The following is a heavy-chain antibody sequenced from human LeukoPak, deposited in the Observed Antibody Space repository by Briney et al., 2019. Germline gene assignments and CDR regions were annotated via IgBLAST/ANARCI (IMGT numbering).Heavy chain of an antibody. V-gene: IGHV4-61*05. CDR3: AKLEPDSSFDY. D-gene: IGHD1-14*01. J-gene: IGHJ4*02. CDR1: GGSISSSSYY. Sequence: SETLSLTCTVSGGSISSSSYYWGWIRQPPGKGLEWIGYINYSGSTNYNPPLKSRVTISVDTSKNQFSLKLSSVTAADTAIYYCAKLEPDSSFDYWGQGTLVTVSS. CDR2: INYSGST.